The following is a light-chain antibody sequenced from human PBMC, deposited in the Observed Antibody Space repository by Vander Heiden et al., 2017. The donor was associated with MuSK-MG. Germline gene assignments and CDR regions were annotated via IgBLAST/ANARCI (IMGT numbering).Light chain of an antibody. CDR1: QSISSW. CDR3: QQDYSYPQT. Sequence: DIQMTHAPSTLCASVGDRVTIPCRASQSISSWLAWYPQKPGKAPNLPIYKASSSATRVPSRFSGRASRTAFTLTISSMKPADFPTSSSQQDYSYPQTFGQGTKLEIK. J-gene: IGKJ1*01. CDR2: KAS. V-gene: IGKV1-5*03.